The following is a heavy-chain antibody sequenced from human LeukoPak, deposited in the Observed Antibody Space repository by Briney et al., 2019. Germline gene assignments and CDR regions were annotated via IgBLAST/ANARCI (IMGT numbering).Heavy chain of an antibody. V-gene: IGHV3-23*01. CDR1: GFTFSSYA. CDR2: ICGSGGST. CDR3: AKDERRITIFGVASNY. Sequence: GGSLRLSCRTSGFTFSSYAMSWVRQAPGKGLEWVSSICGSGGSTYYAESVKGRFTISRDNSKNTLYLQMNSLRAEDTVVYYCAKDERRITIFGVASNYWGQGTLVTVSA. D-gene: IGHD3-3*01. J-gene: IGHJ4*02.